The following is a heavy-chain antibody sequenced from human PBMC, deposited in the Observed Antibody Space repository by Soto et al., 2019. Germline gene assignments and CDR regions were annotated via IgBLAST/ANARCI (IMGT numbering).Heavy chain of an antibody. V-gene: IGHV3-21*01. J-gene: IGHJ4*02. CDR1: GFTFSSYS. D-gene: IGHD6-13*01. CDR2: ISSSSSYI. Sequence: EVQLVESGGGLVKPGGSLRLSCAASGFTFSSYSMNWVRQAPGKGLEWVSSISSSSSYIYYADSVKGRFTISRDNAKNSLYLQMNSRRAEDTAVYYCARRVAAAGIGIDYWGQGTLVTVSS. CDR3: ARRVAAAGIGIDY.